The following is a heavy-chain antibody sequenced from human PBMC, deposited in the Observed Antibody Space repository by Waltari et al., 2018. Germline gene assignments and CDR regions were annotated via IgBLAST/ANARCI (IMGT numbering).Heavy chain of an antibody. V-gene: IGHV4-39*01. CDR2: IYYSGRT. D-gene: IGHD3-16*01. CDR1: AGSVSSITYY. Sequence: QLQLQESDQWLVNPSQTLSLTCTVSAGSVSSITYYWGWIRQPPGKGLEWIGSIYYSGRTYYNPSLKSRVTISVDTSKNQFSLKLSSVNAADKAVYYCSAWFGAFDSWGQGTLVTVSS. CDR3: SAWFGAFDS. J-gene: IGHJ4*02.